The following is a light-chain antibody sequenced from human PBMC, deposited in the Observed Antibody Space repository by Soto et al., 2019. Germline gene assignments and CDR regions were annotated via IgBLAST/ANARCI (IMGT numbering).Light chain of an antibody. V-gene: IGKV3-20*01. CDR1: QSVSSSY. J-gene: IGKJ3*01. Sequence: EIVLTQSPGTLSLSPGERATLSCRASQSVSSSYLAWYQQKPGQAPRLLIYGASSRATGIPDRFSGSGSGTDFTLAISGLESEDVAVYYCQQYGSSLFTFGPGTKVYIK. CDR3: QQYGSSLFT. CDR2: GAS.